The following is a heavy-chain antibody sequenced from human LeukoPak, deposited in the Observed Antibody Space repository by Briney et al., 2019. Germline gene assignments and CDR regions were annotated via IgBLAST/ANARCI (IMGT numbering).Heavy chain of an antibody. J-gene: IGHJ4*02. CDR1: GSTFSSYA. D-gene: IGHD2-2*01. V-gene: IGHV3-23*01. CDR3: AKDPRSLGVCTSASCPYFDY. Sequence: GGSLRISCAASGSTFSSYAMHWVRLAPGKRLEWVSAISDSSTGTYYADSVRGRFTVSRDNSKNTLYLQMNSLRAEDTAVYYCAKDPRSLGVCTSASCPYFDYWGQGALVTVSS. CDR2: ISDSSTGT.